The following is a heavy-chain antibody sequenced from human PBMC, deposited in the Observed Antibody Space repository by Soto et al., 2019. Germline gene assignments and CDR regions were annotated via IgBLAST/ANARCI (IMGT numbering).Heavy chain of an antibody. CDR3: AKDLDIVVVPAAETHDAFDI. J-gene: IGHJ3*02. CDR2: ISGSGGST. D-gene: IGHD2-2*01. V-gene: IGHV3-23*01. Sequence: PGGSLRLSCAASGFTFSSYAMSWVRQAPGKGLEWVSAISGSGGSTYYADSVKGRFTISRDNSKNTLYLQMNSLRAEDTAVYYCAKDLDIVVVPAAETHDAFDIWGQRTMVTVSS. CDR1: GFTFSSYA.